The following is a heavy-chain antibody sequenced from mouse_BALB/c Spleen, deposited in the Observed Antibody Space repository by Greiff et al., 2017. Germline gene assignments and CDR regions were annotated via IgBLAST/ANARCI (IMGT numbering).Heavy chain of an antibody. D-gene: IGHD2-4*01. V-gene: IGHV14-3*02. CDR3: AATMSTAWFAY. J-gene: IGHJ3*01. CDR2: IDPANGNT. Sequence: EVQLQPSGAELVKPGASVKLSCPASGFHIKDTYMHWVKQRPEQGLEWIGRIDPANGNTKYDPKFPGKATITADTASTTAYLQLSSLTSEATAVYYCAATMSTAWFAYWGQGTRVTVAA. CDR1: GFHIKDTY.